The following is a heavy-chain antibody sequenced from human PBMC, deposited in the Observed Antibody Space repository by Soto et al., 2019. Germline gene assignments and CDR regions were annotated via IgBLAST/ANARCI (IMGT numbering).Heavy chain of an antibody. J-gene: IGHJ6*02. CDR2: INPNSGGT. CDR1: GGTFSSYA. V-gene: IGHV1-2*04. Sequence: ASLKVSCKASGGTFSSYAISWVRQAPGQGLEWMGWINPNSGGTNYAQKFQGWVTMTRDTSISTAYMELSRLRSDDTAVYYCARQKREPFGEPYYYYFGMDDWGQGTTVTVSS. D-gene: IGHD3-10*01. CDR3: ARQKREPFGEPYYYYFGMDD.